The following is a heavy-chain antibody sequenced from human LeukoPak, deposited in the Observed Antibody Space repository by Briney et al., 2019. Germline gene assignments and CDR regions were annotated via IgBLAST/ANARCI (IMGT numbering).Heavy chain of an antibody. D-gene: IGHD6-13*01. CDR3: ARDQGSSWFDY. J-gene: IGHJ4*02. V-gene: IGHV3-64*01. CDR2: ISSNGGST. Sequence: PGGSLRLSCAASGFTFSSYAMHWVRQAPGKGLEYVSAISSNGGSTYYASSVKGRFTISRDNAKNTLYLQMNSLRAEDTAVYYCARDQGSSWFDYWGQGTLVTVSS. CDR1: GFTFSSYA.